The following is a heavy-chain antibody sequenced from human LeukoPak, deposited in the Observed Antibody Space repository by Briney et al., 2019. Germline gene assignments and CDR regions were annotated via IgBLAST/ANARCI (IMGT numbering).Heavy chain of an antibody. V-gene: IGHV3-7*03. CDR3: ARGLTMVRGVLRWFDP. J-gene: IGHJ5*02. CDR1: GFTISSYW. D-gene: IGHD3-10*01. Sequence: GGSLRLSCAASGFTISSYWMTWVRQAPGKGLEWVANINQDGSEKYYMDSVKGRFTISRDNAKNSLYVQMNSLRAEDTAVYYCARGLTMVRGVLRWFDPWGQGTLVTVSS. CDR2: INQDGSEK.